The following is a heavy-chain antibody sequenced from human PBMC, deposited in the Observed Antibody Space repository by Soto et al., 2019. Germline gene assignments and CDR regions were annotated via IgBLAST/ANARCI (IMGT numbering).Heavy chain of an antibody. V-gene: IGHV1-69*01. CDR2: INPYYNTL. J-gene: IGHJ4*02. D-gene: IGHD6-13*01. CDR3: ASGASRWYPYFFDS. CDR1: EGTFNSYA. Sequence: QAQVVQSGAEVRKPGSSVKLSGKASEGTFNSYAIAWVRQAPGQGLEWMGGINPYYNTLNYAQKFQDRVTITADDSTNTVYMELSSLRSDDTAVYFCASGASRWYPYFFDSWAQGTLVTVSS.